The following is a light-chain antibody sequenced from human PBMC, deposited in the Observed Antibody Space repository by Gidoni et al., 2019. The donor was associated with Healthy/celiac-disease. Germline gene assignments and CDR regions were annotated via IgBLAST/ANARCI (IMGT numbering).Light chain of an antibody. CDR3: QQYYSTPFT. V-gene: IGKV4-1*01. Sequence: DIVMTQSPDSLAVSLGERATTNCKSSQSVVYSSNNKNYLAWYQQKPGQPPKLLIYWATTRESGVPNRFSGSESGTDFTLTISSLQAEDVAVYYWQQYYSTPFTFGPGTKVEIK. CDR1: QSVVYSSNNKNY. CDR2: WAT. J-gene: IGKJ3*01.